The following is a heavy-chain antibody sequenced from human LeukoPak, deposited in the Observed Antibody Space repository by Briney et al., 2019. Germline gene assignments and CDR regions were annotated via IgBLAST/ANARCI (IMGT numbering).Heavy chain of an antibody. CDR1: GFTFSDYY. V-gene: IGHV3-11*01. D-gene: IGHD3-3*01. J-gene: IGHJ3*02. Sequence: GGSLRLSCAASGFTFSDYYMSWIRQAPGKGLEWVSYISSSGSAIYYADSVKGRFTISRDNSKNTLYLQMNSLRAEDTAVYYCAKVVWSLGTGAFDIWGQGTMVTVSS. CDR2: ISSSGSAI. CDR3: AKVVWSLGTGAFDI.